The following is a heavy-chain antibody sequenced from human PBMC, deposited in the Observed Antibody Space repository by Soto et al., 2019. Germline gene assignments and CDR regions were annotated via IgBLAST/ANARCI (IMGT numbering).Heavy chain of an antibody. J-gene: IGHJ2*01. D-gene: IGHD3-3*02. CDR3: ARDHFCIRAEDGIRPLCTVSAFLLNRSSDL. V-gene: IGHV3-48*02. Sequence: GKGLEWVSYITRRSSTMYYADSVKARCTISRDNHKNSLYLQMNSLRDEDTAVYYCARDHFCIRAEDGIRPLCTVSAFLLNRSSDL. CDR2: ITRRSSTM.